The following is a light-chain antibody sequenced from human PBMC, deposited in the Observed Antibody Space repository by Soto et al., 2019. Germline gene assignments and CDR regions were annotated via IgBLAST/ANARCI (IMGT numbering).Light chain of an antibody. CDR1: QTISTF. Sequence: DLQMTQSPSSLSASVGDRVTITCRASQTISTFLNWYQQKPGKAPKLLISGASSLQSGVPSRFSGSGSGIDFTLTINSLQPEDFATYYCQQSYSTLYTFGQGTKLEIK. J-gene: IGKJ2*01. CDR3: QQSYSTLYT. V-gene: IGKV1-39*01. CDR2: GAS.